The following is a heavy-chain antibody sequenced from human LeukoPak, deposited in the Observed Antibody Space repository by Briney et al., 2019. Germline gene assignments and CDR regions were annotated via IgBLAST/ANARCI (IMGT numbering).Heavy chain of an antibody. CDR3: AGGRGWSSDY. V-gene: IGHV3-7*03. J-gene: IGHJ4*02. Sequence: GGSLILSCATSGFTFSSYWMNWVRQAPGKGLEWVANIEQDGSEKNYVDSVKGRFTISRDNAKNSLYLQMSSLRAEDTAVYYCAGGRGWSSDYWGQGTLVTVSS. D-gene: IGHD6-19*01. CDR2: IEQDGSEK. CDR1: GFTFSSYW.